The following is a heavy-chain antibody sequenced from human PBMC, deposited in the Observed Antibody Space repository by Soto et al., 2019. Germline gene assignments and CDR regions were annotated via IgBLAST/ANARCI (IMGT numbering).Heavy chain of an antibody. CDR3: ARGTKYYYQGMDV. Sequence: QVQLQESGPGLVNPSETLSLTCTVSGDSINNYYLTWIRQPPGKGLEWIGYIYDSGSTSYNPSLKSRLTISADTSKNQCSLKLKSVTAADTAVYYCARGTKYYYQGMDVWGQGTTVTVSS. J-gene: IGHJ6*02. CDR1: GDSINNYY. V-gene: IGHV4-59*01. CDR2: IYDSGST.